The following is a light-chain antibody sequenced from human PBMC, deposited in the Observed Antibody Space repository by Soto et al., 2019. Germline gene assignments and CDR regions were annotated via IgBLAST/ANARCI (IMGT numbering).Light chain of an antibody. CDR2: AAS. CDR3: QQADSFPLS. CDR1: QRINKW. Sequence: DIQMTQSPSSVSASIGDRVTISCPESQRINKWLVWYQQNPGKAPKLLIYAASSLQSGVPSRFSGSRYGTDFSLTISSLQPEEFATYYCQQADSFPLSFGRGTKVEI. J-gene: IGKJ4*01. V-gene: IGKV1-12*01.